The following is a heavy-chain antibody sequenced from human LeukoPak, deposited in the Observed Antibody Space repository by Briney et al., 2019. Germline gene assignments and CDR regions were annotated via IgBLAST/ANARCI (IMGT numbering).Heavy chain of an antibody. CDR1: SGSFSGYY. D-gene: IGHD4-17*01. V-gene: IGHV4-34*01. CDR3: ARPLHYGDYVY. Sequence: SETLSLTCAVYSGSFSGYYWSWIRQPPGKGLEWIGEINHSGSTNYNPSLKSRVTISVDTSKNQFSLKLSSVTAADMAVYYCARPLHYGDYVYWGQGALVTVSS. J-gene: IGHJ4*02. CDR2: INHSGST.